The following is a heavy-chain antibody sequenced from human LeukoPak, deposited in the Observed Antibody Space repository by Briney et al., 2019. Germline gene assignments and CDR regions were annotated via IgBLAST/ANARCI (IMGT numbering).Heavy chain of an antibody. CDR3: AKDPQAAAAPGWFDY. V-gene: IGHV3-23*01. Sequence: GGSLRLSCAASGFTFSSYAMSWVRQAPGKGLEWVSVISGSGGSTYYADSVKGRFTISRDNSENTLYLQINSLRADDTAVYYCAKDPQAAAAPGWFDYWGQGTLVTVSS. CDR2: ISGSGGST. J-gene: IGHJ4*02. CDR1: GFTFSSYA. D-gene: IGHD6-13*01.